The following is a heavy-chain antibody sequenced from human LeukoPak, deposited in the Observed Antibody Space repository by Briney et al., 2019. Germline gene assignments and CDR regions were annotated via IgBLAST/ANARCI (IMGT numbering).Heavy chain of an antibody. CDR1: GYTFTSYG. Sequence: ASVKVSCTASGYTFTSYGISWVRQAPGQGLEWMGWISAYNGNTNYAQKLQGRVTMTTDTSTSTAYMELRSLRSDDTAVYYCARPRADYGGNWYYFDYWGQGTLVTASS. CDR3: ARPRADYGGNWYYFDY. CDR2: ISAYNGNT. V-gene: IGHV1-18*01. D-gene: IGHD4-23*01. J-gene: IGHJ4*02.